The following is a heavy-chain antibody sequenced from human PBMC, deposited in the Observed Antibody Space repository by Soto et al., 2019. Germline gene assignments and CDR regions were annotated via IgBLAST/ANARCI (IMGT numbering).Heavy chain of an antibody. J-gene: IGHJ4*02. CDR3: ARVDFWSGYGDYDY. CDR1: GVTFSSYT. D-gene: IGHD3-3*01. Sequence: GASVKVSCKASGVTFSSYTISWVRQAPGQGLEWMGRIIPILGIANYAQKFQGRVTITADKSTSTAYMELSSLRSEDTAVYYCARVDFWSGYGDYDYWGQGTLVPVSS. V-gene: IGHV1-69*02. CDR2: IIPILGIA.